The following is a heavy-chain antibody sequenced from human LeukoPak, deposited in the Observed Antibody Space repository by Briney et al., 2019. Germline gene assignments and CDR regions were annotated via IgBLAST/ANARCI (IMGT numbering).Heavy chain of an antibody. CDR2: IKQDGSEK. CDR3: ARDPFNGSGSCYYLY. J-gene: IGHJ4*02. V-gene: IGHV3-7*01. Sequence: GGSLRLSCAASGFTFSSYWMSWVRQAPGKGLEWVANIKQDGSEKYYVDSVKGRFTISRDNAKNSLYLQMNSLRAEDTAVYYCARDPFNGSGSCYYLYWGQGTLVTVSS. CDR1: GFTFSSYW. D-gene: IGHD3-10*01.